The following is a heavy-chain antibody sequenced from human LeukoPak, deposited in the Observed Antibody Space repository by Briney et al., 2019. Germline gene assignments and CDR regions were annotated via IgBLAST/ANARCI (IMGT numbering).Heavy chain of an antibody. CDR1: GYTFTNYT. J-gene: IGHJ5*02. CDR3: ARGLDSSGYYAP. Sequence: ASVKVSCKASGYTFTNYTINWVRLAPGQGLEWMGIINPGGGSTNYAQKFQGRVTMTRDTSTNTVYMELSSLRPEDTAVYYCARGLDSSGYYAPWGQGTLVTVSS. D-gene: IGHD3-22*01. V-gene: IGHV1-46*01. CDR2: INPGGGST.